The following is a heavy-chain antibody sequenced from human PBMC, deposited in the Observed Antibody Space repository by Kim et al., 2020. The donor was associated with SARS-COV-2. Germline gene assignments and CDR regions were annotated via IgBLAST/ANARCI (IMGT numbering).Heavy chain of an antibody. CDR2: FDPEDGET. J-gene: IGHJ4*02. Sequence: ASVKVSCKVSGYTLTELSMHWVRQAPGKGLEWMGGFDPEDGETIYAQKFQGRVTMTEDTSTDTAYMELSSLRSEDTAVYYCATDFKGGVIVRFDYWGQGTLVTVSS. V-gene: IGHV1-24*01. CDR1: GYTLTELS. CDR3: ATDFKGGVIVRFDY. D-gene: IGHD3-16*02.